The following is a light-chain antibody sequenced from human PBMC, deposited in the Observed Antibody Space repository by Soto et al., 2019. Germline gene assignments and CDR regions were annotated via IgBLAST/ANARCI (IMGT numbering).Light chain of an antibody. CDR2: AAS. CDR1: QDINTW. CDR3: QQYNIYPLT. V-gene: IGKV1D-16*01. J-gene: IGKJ4*01. Sequence: DVQMTQSPSSLSASVGERVTITCRASQDINTWLAWYQQKAEKAPKSLIYAASSLQTGVPSRFSGSQSGTDFTLTISSLQPEDSATYYCQQYNIYPLTFGGGTKVEIK.